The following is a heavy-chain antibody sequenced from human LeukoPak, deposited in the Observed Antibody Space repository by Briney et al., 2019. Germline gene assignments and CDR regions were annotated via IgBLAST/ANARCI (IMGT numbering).Heavy chain of an antibody. D-gene: IGHD3-10*01. Sequence: GGSLRLSCVASGFIFSTYGMHWVRQAPGMGLEWVAFTRYDGDNKYYADSVKGRFTISRDNSKNTLYLQMNSLRAEDTAVYYCARRRGSAYYLFDSWGQGILVTVSS. CDR2: TRYDGDNK. CDR1: GFIFSTYG. CDR3: ARRRGSAYYLFDS. V-gene: IGHV3-30*02. J-gene: IGHJ4*02.